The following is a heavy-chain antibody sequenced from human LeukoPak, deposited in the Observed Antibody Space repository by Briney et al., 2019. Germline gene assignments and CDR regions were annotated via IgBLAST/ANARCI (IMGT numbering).Heavy chain of an antibody. CDR3: ARDSSGYFDY. V-gene: IGHV3-30-3*01. Sequence: GRPLRLSCAASGFTFSSYAMHWVRQAPGKGLEWVAVISYDGSNKYYADSVKGRFTISRDNSKNTLYLQMNSLRAEDTAVYYCARDSSGYFDYWGQGTLVTVSS. CDR2: ISYDGSNK. D-gene: IGHD3-22*01. J-gene: IGHJ4*02. CDR1: GFTFSSYA.